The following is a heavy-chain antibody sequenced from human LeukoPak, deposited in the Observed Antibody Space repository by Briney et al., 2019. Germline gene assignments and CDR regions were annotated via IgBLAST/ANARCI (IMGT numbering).Heavy chain of an antibody. CDR2: IAAGSGDT. CDR3: ATGVDTGPYFYAYYLDV. CDR1: GFTFSKST. D-gene: IGHD5-18*01. Sequence: SVKVSCKTSGFTFSKSTLQWVRQARGQGLEWIGWIAAGSGDTKYAQKFQERVIITRDMSTATTYMELNNLRSDDTAMYYCATGVDTGPYFYAYYLDVWGKGTTVTVSS. V-gene: IGHV1-58*01. J-gene: IGHJ6*03.